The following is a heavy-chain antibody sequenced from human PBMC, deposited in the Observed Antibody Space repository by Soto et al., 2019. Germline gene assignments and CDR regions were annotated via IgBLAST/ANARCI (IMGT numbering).Heavy chain of an antibody. CDR2: ISSSSSVI. CDR1: GFILIDCA. D-gene: IGHD7-27*01. CDR3: ARDLSWGSNWYYYMDV. Sequence: EVQLVESGGGLVQPGGSLRLSCATSGFILIDCAMTWVRQAPGKGLEWVSYISSSSSVIDYADSVKGRFTVSRDNARNSLYLQMNSLRAEDTAVYYCARDLSWGSNWYYYMDVWGKGTTVTVSS. V-gene: IGHV3-48*01. J-gene: IGHJ6*03.